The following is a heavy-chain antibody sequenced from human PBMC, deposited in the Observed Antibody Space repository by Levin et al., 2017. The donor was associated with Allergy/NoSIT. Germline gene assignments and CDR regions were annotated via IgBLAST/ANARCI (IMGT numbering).Heavy chain of an antibody. CDR1: GYTFTSYG. CDR2: ISAYNGNT. Sequence: GESLKISCKASGYTFTSYGISWVRQAPGQGLEWMGWISAYNGNTNYAQKLQGRVTMTTDTSTSTAYMELRSLRSDDTAVYYCARSMVDFWSGYHPQTYFDYWGQGTLVTVSS. V-gene: IGHV1-18*01. J-gene: IGHJ4*02. CDR3: ARSMVDFWSGYHPQTYFDY. D-gene: IGHD3-3*01.